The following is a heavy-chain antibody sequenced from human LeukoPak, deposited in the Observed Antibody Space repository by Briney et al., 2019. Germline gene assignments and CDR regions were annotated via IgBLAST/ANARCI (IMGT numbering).Heavy chain of an antibody. CDR1: GYTFTGYY. D-gene: IGHD3-22*01. V-gene: IGHV1-2*02. CDR3: ARDEYYSDSSGYYGQGDAFDI. Sequence: ASVKVSCKASGYTFTGYYMHWVRQAPGQGLEWMGWINPNSGGTNYAQKFQGRVTMTRDTSISTAYMELSRLRSDDTAVYYCARDEYYSDSSGYYGQGDAFDIWGQGTMVTVSS. J-gene: IGHJ3*02. CDR2: INPNSGGT.